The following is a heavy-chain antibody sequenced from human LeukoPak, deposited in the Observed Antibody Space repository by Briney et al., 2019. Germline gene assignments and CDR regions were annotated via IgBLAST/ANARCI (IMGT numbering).Heavy chain of an antibody. Sequence: AASVKVSCKASGYTFTSYDINWVRQATGQGLEWMGWMNPNSGNTGYAQKFQGRVTMTRNTSISTAYMELSRLRSDGTAVYYCARGVVDYGNDYWGQGTLVTVSS. V-gene: IGHV1-8*01. D-gene: IGHD4-17*01. CDR3: ARGVVDYGNDY. J-gene: IGHJ4*02. CDR1: GYTFTSYD. CDR2: MNPNSGNT.